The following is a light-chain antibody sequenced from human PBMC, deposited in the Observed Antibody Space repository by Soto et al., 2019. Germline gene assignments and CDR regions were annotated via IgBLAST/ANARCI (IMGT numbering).Light chain of an antibody. CDR2: AAS. CDR3: QQSYSTPYT. V-gene: IGKV1-39*01. Sequence: DIQMTQSPSSLSASVGDRVTITCRPSQSISSYLNWYQQKPGKAPKLLIYAASSLHSGVPSRFSGSGSGTDFTLTISSLQTDDFATYYCQQSYSTPYTFGQGTKLEIK. CDR1: QSISSY. J-gene: IGKJ2*01.